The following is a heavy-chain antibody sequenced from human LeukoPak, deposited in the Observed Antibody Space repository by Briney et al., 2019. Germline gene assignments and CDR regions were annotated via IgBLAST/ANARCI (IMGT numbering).Heavy chain of an antibody. CDR2: MYYSGST. CDR1: GSSISTDSYY. D-gene: IGHD3-10*01. Sequence: PSETLSLTCTVSGSSISTDSYYCGWIRQPPGKGLEWIGAMYYSGSTYYNPSLKSRVTLSVDTSKNQFSLKLSSVTAADTADYYCARRFYGSGRKTWGQGTLVTVSS. V-gene: IGHV4-39*01. J-gene: IGHJ5*02. CDR3: ARRFYGSGRKT.